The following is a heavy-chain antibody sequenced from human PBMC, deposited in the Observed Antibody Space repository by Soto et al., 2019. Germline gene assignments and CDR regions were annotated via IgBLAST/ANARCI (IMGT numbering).Heavy chain of an antibody. CDR3: ARRGYCSGGSCYDY. V-gene: IGHV1-69*13. CDR2: IIPIFGTA. CDR1: GYTFTSYG. Sequence: GASVKVSCKASGYTFTSYGISWVRQAPGQGLEWMGGIIPIFGTANYAQKFQGRVTITADESTSTAYMELSSLRSEDTAVYYCARRGYCSGGSCYDYWGQGTLVTVSS. J-gene: IGHJ4*02. D-gene: IGHD2-15*01.